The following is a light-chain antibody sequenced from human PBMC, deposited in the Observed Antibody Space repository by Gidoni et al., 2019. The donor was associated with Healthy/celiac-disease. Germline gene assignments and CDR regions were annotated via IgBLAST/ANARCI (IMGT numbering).Light chain of an antibody. CDR3: QQYYSTPYT. V-gene: IGKV4-1*01. CDR2: WAS. Sequence: DIVMTQSPDSLAVSLGERATINCKSSQSVLYSSNNKNYLAWYQQKPGQPPKLLIYWASTRESGVPDRFSGSGSGPAFTLTISSLQAEDVAVYYCQQYYSTPYTFGQGTKLEIK. J-gene: IGKJ2*01. CDR1: QSVLYSSNNKNY.